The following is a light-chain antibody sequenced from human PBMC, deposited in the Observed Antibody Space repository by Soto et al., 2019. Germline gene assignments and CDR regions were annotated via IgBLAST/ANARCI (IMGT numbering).Light chain of an antibody. Sequence: DIQMTQSPSTLSASVGDRVNITCRASRSISSWLAWYQQRPGIAPKLLIFDASILQSGVPSRFSGSGSGTEFTLSISRLQTDDFATYYCQQYGSFSPITFGGGTKVDIK. CDR3: QQYGSFSPIT. J-gene: IGKJ4*01. CDR2: DAS. CDR1: RSISSW. V-gene: IGKV1-5*01.